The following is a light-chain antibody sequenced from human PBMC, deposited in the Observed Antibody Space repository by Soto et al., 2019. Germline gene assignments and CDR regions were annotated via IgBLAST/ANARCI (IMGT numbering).Light chain of an antibody. CDR1: SSDVGDYIS. V-gene: IGLV2-14*01. J-gene: IGLJ1*01. CDR2: EVS. Sequence: QSALTQPASVSGSPGQSISISCTGPSSDVGDYISVSWFQQHPGKAPKLMIYEVSNRPSGVANRLSGSKSANPAPLPISVLQADDEADYYCTSYSSSTALYVFGTGTKVTVL. CDR3: TSYSSSTALYV.